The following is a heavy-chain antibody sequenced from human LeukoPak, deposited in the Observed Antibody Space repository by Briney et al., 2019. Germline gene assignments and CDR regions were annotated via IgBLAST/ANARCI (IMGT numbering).Heavy chain of an antibody. CDR1: GYTFTDYY. J-gene: IGHJ4*02. CDR3: ARTNIAARRDDFDY. Sequence: ASVKVSCKTSGYTFTDYYIHWMRQAPGQGLEWMGWINSNSGGTSYAQKFQGRVTLTRDTPTRTAFMELNRLTSDDTAVYYCARTNIAARRDDFDYWGQGTVVTVSS. CDR2: INSNSGGT. V-gene: IGHV1-2*02. D-gene: IGHD6-6*01.